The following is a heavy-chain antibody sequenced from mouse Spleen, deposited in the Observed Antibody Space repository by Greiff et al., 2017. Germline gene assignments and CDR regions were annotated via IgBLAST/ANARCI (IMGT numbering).Heavy chain of an antibody. V-gene: IGHV2-6*02. D-gene: IGHD1-1*01. CDR1: GFSLTSYG. J-gene: IGHJ2*01. CDR2: IWSDGST. Sequence: VKVEESGPGLVAPSQSLSITCTVSGFSLTSYGVHWVRQPPGKGLEWLVVIWSDGSTTYNSALKSRLSISKDNSKSQVFLKMNSLQTDDTAMYYCARSYGSVFDYWGQGTTLTVSS. CDR3: ARSYGSVFDY.